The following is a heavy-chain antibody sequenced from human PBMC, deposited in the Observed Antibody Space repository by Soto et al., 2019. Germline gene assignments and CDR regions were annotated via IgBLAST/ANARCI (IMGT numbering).Heavy chain of an antibody. J-gene: IGHJ5*02. Sequence: QVQLVQSGAEVKKPGSSVKVSCKASGGTFSSYTISWVRQAPGQGLEWMGRIIPILGIANCAQKFQVRVTITAHESSSTGYMELGSLRSEDTAVYYCARVADRAIGWFDPWGRGTLVAVAS. CDR3: ARVADRAIGWFDP. D-gene: IGHD5-18*01. V-gene: IGHV1-69*02. CDR1: GGTFSSYT. CDR2: IIPILGIA.